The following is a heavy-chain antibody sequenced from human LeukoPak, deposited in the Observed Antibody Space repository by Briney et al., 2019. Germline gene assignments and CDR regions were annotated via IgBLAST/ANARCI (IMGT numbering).Heavy chain of an antibody. J-gene: IGHJ4*02. CDR1: GFTFSSYA. Sequence: PGGSLRLSCAASGFTFSSYAMRWVRQAPGKGLEWVSAISGSGGSTYYADSVKGRFTISRDNSKNTLYLQMNSLRAEDTAVYYCASLRGYSYGYPVDYWGQGTLVTVSS. D-gene: IGHD5-18*01. CDR2: ISGSGGST. CDR3: ASLRGYSYGYPVDY. V-gene: IGHV3-23*01.